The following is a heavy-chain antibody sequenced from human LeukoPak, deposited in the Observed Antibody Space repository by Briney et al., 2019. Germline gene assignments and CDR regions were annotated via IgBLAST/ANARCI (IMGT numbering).Heavy chain of an antibody. CDR1: GYTFSSYG. CDR3: ARPTASYDTLDI. J-gene: IGHJ3*02. D-gene: IGHD1-26*01. CDR2: ISTSNSLT. V-gene: IGHV1-18*01. Sequence: GASVKVSCKASGYTFSSYGISWVRQAPGQGLGWVGWISTSNSLTRYPEKFQDRVTLTTDASTSTAYMELRSLRSDDAAVYYCARPTASYDTLDIWGQGTGVTVSS.